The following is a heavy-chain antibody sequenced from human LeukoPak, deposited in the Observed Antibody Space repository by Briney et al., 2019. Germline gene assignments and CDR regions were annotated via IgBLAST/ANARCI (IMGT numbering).Heavy chain of an antibody. CDR1: GYTSTSYY. Sequence: ASVKVSCKASGYTSTSYYMHWVRQAPGQGLEWMGIINPSGGSTSYAQKFQGRVTMTRDTSTSTVYMELSSLRSEDTAVYYCARWGSGWSEGRDYYYGMDVWGQGTTVTVSS. CDR2: INPSGGST. D-gene: IGHD6-19*01. J-gene: IGHJ6*02. CDR3: ARWGSGWSEGRDYYYGMDV. V-gene: IGHV1-46*01.